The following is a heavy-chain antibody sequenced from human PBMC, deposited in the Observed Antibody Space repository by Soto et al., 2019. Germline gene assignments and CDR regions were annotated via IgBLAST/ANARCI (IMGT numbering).Heavy chain of an antibody. CDR2: IDYNGVT. V-gene: IGHV4-39*01. J-gene: IGHJ4*02. CDR1: GGSIYRSGYY. Sequence: LSLTCTVSGGSIYRSGYYWGWIRQPPGRGLEWIGNIDYNGVTYSNPSLKSRVTISRDTSKNQFSLKLTSVTAADTALYYCGKVLVGATGHTDSDSCGPGKLVTVSA. CDR3: GKVLVGATGHTDSDS. D-gene: IGHD2-15*01.